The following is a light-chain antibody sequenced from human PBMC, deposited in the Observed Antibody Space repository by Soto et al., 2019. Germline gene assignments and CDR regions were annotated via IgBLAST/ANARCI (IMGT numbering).Light chain of an antibody. CDR1: QSVLTY. J-gene: IGKJ5*01. CDR3: QQRSNLVS. CDR2: DAS. V-gene: IGKV3-11*01. Sequence: VLSHGLATLSLSPREAATLSRRASQSVLTYLGWYQQKPGQAPRLLISDASTRASGIPARFSGSGSGTDFTLTISSLEPEDFAVYYCQQRSNLVSFGPGRRLEV.